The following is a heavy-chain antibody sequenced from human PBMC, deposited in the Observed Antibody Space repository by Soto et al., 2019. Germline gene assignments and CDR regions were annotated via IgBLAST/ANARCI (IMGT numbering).Heavy chain of an antibody. V-gene: IGHV3-15*01. CDR1: GCTIGNAG. D-gene: IGHD2-2*01. CDR3: TTAPPAAFNV. Sequence: EGYLRVSSGDPGCTIGNAGRNSVRQAPVKGLEWGGRIKPKTDGGKTDYAALVKGRFTISRDDSKNTLYLQMNSLKTDDPAVYYCTTAPPAAFNVWRQGTLV. CDR2: IKPKTDGGKT. J-gene: IGHJ4*02.